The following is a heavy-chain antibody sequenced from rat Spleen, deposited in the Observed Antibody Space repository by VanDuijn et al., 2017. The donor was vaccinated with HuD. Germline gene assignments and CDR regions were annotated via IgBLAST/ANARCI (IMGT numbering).Heavy chain of an antibody. CDR2: ISYDGSST. CDR1: GFTXXDYN. CDR3: ARHGMGYWYFDF. D-gene: IGHD1-7*01. V-gene: IGHV5-7*01. J-gene: IGHJ1*01. Sequence: EVQLVESGGGLVQPGRXXKLSCAXXGFTXXDYNXXWVXXAPKKGLEWVATISYDGSSTYYRDSVKGRFTISRDNAKSTLYLQMDSLRSEDTATYYCARHGMGYWYFDFWGPGIMVTVSS.